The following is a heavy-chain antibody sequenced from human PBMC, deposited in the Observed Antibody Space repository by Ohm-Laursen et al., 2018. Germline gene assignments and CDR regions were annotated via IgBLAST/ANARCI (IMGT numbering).Heavy chain of an antibody. CDR1: EFTFSTYT. V-gene: IGHV3-21*01. CDR2: ISDTSDYI. J-gene: IGHJ4*02. D-gene: IGHD5-18*01. CDR3: VRETMYGYQGHDY. Sequence: SLRLSSTASEFTFSTYTMNWVRQAPGKGLEWVSAISDTSDYIYYVDSVKGRFTISRDNAKNLLYLQMNSLRAEDTAFYYCVRETMYGYQGHDYWGQGTLVTVSS.